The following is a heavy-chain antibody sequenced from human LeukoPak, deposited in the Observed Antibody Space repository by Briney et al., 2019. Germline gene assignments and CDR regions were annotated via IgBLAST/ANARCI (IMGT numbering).Heavy chain of an antibody. D-gene: IGHD6-13*01. Sequence: PGGSLRLSCAASGFTFSYYALTWVRQAPGKGLEWVSAIAFSGSTYYADSVKGRFTISRDDSKNTLYLQMNSLRAEDTAVYYCAKGFLPTSSSSNYVSFDFWGQGTLVTVSS. CDR3: AKGFLPTSSSSNYVSFDF. J-gene: IGHJ4*02. CDR2: IAFSGST. CDR1: GFTFSYYA. V-gene: IGHV3-23*01.